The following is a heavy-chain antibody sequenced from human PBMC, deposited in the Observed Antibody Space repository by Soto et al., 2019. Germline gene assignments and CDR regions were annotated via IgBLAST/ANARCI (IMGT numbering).Heavy chain of an antibody. D-gene: IGHD5-18*01. J-gene: IGHJ6*03. CDR3: ARDEGGGYSYCYYLHYYYYMYV. CDR1: GYTFTSYY. V-gene: IGHV1-46*03. Sequence: GASVKVSCKASGYTFTSYYMHWVRRAPGQGLEWMGIINPSGGSTSYAQKFQGRVTMTRDTSTSTVYMELSSLRSEDTAVYYCARDEGGGYSYCYYLHYYYYMYVWGKRTTVTVSS. CDR2: INPSGGST.